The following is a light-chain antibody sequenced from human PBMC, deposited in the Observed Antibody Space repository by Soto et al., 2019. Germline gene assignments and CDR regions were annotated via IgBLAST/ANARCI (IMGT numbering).Light chain of an antibody. Sequence: DIQMTQSPSSLSASVGDRVTITCQASQDITNYLNWYQQKPGKAPNLLIYGASNLQAGVPSRFSGSGSGTDFTLTISSLQPEDVAAYYCQKYNSAPLTFGGGTKVDIK. J-gene: IGKJ4*01. CDR2: GAS. CDR3: QKYNSAPLT. CDR1: QDITNY. V-gene: IGKV1-27*01.